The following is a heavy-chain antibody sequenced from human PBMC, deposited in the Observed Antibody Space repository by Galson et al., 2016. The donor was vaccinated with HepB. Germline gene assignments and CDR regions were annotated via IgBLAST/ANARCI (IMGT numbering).Heavy chain of an antibody. D-gene: IGHD1-1*01. V-gene: IGHV3-7*01. J-gene: IGHJ1*01. Sequence: SLRLSCAASGFSFSSYWMTWVRQAPGKGPEWVAHIKEDGSEIYYMESVRGRFSISRDNAKSSLYLQMNSLRAEDTAVYSCLTERRYTSWCHWGQGTLVTVS. CDR1: GFSFSSYW. CDR2: IKEDGSEI. CDR3: LTERRYTSWCH.